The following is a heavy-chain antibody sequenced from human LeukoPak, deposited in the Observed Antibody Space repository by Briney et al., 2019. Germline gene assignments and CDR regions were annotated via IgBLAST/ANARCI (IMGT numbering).Heavy chain of an antibody. Sequence: PGGSLRLSRAASGFTFSSYAMSWVRQAPGKGLEWVSAISGSGGSTYYADSVKGRFTISRDNSKNTLYLQMNSLRAEDTAVYYCAKDSAGYSSGWYTYWGQGTLVTVSS. D-gene: IGHD6-19*01. V-gene: IGHV3-23*01. CDR1: GFTFSSYA. J-gene: IGHJ4*02. CDR3: AKDSAGYSSGWYTY. CDR2: ISGSGGST.